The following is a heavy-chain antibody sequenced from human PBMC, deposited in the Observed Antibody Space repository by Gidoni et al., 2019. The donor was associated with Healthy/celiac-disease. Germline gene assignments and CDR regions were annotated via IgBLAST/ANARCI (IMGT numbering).Heavy chain of an antibody. CDR2: ISSSSSTI. J-gene: IGHJ4*02. V-gene: IGHV3-48*02. CDR1: GFTFSRYS. CDR3: AREMTIWFGELLYTYYFDY. Sequence: EVQLVESGGGLVQPGGSLRLSCAASGFTFSRYSMNWVRQAPGKGLEWVSYISSSSSTIYYADSVKGRFTISRDNAKNSLYLQMNSLRDEDTAVYYCAREMTIWFGELLYTYYFDYWGQGTLVTVSS. D-gene: IGHD3-10*01.